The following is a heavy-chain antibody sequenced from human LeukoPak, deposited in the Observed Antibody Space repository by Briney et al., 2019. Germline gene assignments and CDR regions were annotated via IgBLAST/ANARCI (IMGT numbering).Heavy chain of an antibody. CDR3: ARRTCSGGRCYYAY. V-gene: IGHV4-59*08. CDR1: GGSISSYY. CDR2: IYYSDST. Sequence: SETLSLTCTVSGGSISSYYWSWIRQPPGKGLEWIGSIYYSDSTNYNPSLMSRVTISVDTSKNQFSLKLSSVTAANTAVYYCARRTCSGGRCYYAYWGQGTLVTVSS. J-gene: IGHJ4*02. D-gene: IGHD2-15*01.